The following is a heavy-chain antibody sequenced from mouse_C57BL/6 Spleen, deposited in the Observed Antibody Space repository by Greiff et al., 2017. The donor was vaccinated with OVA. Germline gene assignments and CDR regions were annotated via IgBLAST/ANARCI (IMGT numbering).Heavy chain of an antibody. CDR2: IDPSDSYT. CDR3: ARRGTVVAMAGYFDV. D-gene: IGHD1-1*01. CDR1: GYTFTSYW. Sequence: VQLQQPGAELVKPGASVKLSCKASGYTFTSYWMQWVKQRPGQGLEWIGEIDPSDSYTNYNQKFKGKATLTVDTSSSTAYMQLSSLTSEDSAVYYCARRGTVVAMAGYFDVWGTGTTVTVSS. J-gene: IGHJ1*03. V-gene: IGHV1-50*01.